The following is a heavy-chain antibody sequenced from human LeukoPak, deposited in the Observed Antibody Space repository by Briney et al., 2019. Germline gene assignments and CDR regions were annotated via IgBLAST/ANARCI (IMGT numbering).Heavy chain of an antibody. CDR2: IKRDGTEK. V-gene: IGHV3-7*01. D-gene: IGHD2-15*01. Sequence: GESLRLSCAASGFIISSYWMSWVRQAPGKGLERVANIKRDGTEKYYVDSMKSRFTISRDNAKNSLYLQMNSLGAEDTAVYYCARGITAATSWYFDYWGQGTLVTVSS. CDR3: ARGITAATSWYFDY. J-gene: IGHJ4*02. CDR1: GFIISSYW.